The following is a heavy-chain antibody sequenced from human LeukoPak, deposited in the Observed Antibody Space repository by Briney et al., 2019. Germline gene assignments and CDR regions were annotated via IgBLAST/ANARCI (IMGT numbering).Heavy chain of an antibody. J-gene: IGHJ4*02. CDR2: ISFDGNTQ. D-gene: IGHD4-17*01. CDR1: GFTFSAYA. CDR3: ERDPVRGHGDYFDY. Sequence: GRSLRLSCSASGFTFSAYAMHWVRQAPGEGLEWVAVISFDGNTQYYADSVKDRFTISRDASEGTLSLQMNSLRPEDAAVYYFERDPVRGHGDYFDYWGQGTLVTVSS. V-gene: IGHV3-30*01.